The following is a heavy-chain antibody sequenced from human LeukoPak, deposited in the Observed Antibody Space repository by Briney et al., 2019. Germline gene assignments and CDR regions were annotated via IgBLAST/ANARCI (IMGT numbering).Heavy chain of an antibody. CDR2: TYYSGST. J-gene: IGHJ4*02. Sequence: SETLSLTCTVSGDSISIYYWSWIREPPGKGLEWVGYTYYSGSTNYNPSLKSQVTISVDTSKNQFSLKLSSVTAADTAVYYCARGGYCSGGSCYRTPFDYWGQGTLVTVSS. CDR1: GDSISIYY. CDR3: ARGGYCSGGSCYRTPFDY. V-gene: IGHV4-59*01. D-gene: IGHD2-15*01.